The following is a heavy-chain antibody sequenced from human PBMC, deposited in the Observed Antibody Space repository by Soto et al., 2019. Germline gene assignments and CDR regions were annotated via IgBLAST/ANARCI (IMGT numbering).Heavy chain of an antibody. D-gene: IGHD2-15*01. V-gene: IGHV3-7*03. J-gene: IGHJ6*02. Sequence: GGSLRLSCAASGFTFSSYWMSWVRQAPGKGLEWVANIKQDGSEKYYVDSVKGRFTISRDNAKNSLYLQMNSLRAEDTAVYYCARVIGEGYCSGGSCGELYGMDVWGQGTTVTVSS. CDR2: IKQDGSEK. CDR1: GFTFSSYW. CDR3: ARVIGEGYCSGGSCGELYGMDV.